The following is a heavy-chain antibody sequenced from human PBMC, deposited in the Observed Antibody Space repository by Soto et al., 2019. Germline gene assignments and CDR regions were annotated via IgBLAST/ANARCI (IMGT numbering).Heavy chain of an antibody. CDR1: GFTLPNYV. Sequence: GGSLRLSCAASGFTLPNYVMSWVRQPPGKGMEWVSGIGAGASGTYYADSVKGRFTISRANSKDTLYLQMNSLRAEDTAVHYFAKGPEQLVHEGFDCWGRESLGAVAS. D-gene: IGHD6-6*01. CDR3: AKGPEQLVHEGFDC. CDR2: IGAGASGT. V-gene: IGHV3-23*01. J-gene: IGHJ4*02.